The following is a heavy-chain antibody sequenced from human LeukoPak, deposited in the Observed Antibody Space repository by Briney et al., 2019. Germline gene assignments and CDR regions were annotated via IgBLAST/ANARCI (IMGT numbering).Heavy chain of an antibody. D-gene: IGHD3-10*01. Sequence: TSVKVSCKASGFTFTNSAVQWVRQARGQRLEWIGWIVVGRGNTNYAQKFQERVTITRDMSTSTAYMELSSLRSEDTAVYYCAAGQVRGVIRYYYYYGMDVWDQGTTVTVSS. CDR1: GFTFTNSA. V-gene: IGHV1-58*01. CDR2: IVVGRGNT. J-gene: IGHJ6*02. CDR3: AAGQVRGVIRYYYYYGMDV.